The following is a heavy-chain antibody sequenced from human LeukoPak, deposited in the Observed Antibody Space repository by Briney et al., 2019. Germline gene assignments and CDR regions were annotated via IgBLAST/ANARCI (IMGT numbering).Heavy chain of an antibody. V-gene: IGHV4-34*01. CDR3: ARGLYGNRFYRSYYYYYMDV. J-gene: IGHJ6*03. CDR1: GGSFSGYY. D-gene: IGHD4-23*01. CDR2: INHSGST. Sequence: PSETLSLTCAVYGGSFSGYYWSWIRQPPGKGLEWIGEINHSGSTNYNPSLKSRVTISVDTSKNQFSLKLSSVTAADTAVYYCARGLYGNRFYRSYYYYYMDVWGKGTTVTVSS.